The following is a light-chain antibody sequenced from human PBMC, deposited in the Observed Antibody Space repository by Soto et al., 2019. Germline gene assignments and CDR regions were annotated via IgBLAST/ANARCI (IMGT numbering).Light chain of an antibody. CDR2: DVS. Sequence: QSALTQPPSVSGSPGQSVAISCTGTSSDVGGYNRVSWYQQPPGKAPKLLIYDVSNRPSGGSTRFSGSKSGNTASLTISGLQAEVEADYYCTSYASSSAYVFGPGTKLTVL. CDR1: SSDVGGYNR. V-gene: IGLV2-18*02. CDR3: TSYASSSAYV. J-gene: IGLJ1*01.